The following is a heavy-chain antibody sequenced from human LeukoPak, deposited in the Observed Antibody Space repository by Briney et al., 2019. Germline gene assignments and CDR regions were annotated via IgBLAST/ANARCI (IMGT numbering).Heavy chain of an antibody. J-gene: IGHJ4*02. D-gene: IGHD5-18*01. CDR1: GYTFTSYG. Sequence: GASVKVSRKASGYTFTSYGISWVRQAPGQGLEWMGWISAYNGNTNYAQKLQGRVTMTTDTSTSTAYMELRSLRSDDTAVYYCAKQSYAERGYNYGSHFDYWGQGTLVTVSS. V-gene: IGHV1-18*01. CDR2: ISAYNGNT. CDR3: AKQSYAERGYNYGSHFDY.